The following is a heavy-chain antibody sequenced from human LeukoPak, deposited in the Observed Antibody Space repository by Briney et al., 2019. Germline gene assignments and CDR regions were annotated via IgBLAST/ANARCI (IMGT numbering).Heavy chain of an antibody. CDR2: IIPIFGTA. V-gene: IGHV1-69*13. CDR1: GGTFISYA. J-gene: IGHJ4*02. Sequence: SVKVSCKASGGTFISYAISWVRQAPGQGLEWMGGIIPIFGTANYAQKFQGRVTITADESTSTAYMELSSLRSEDTAVHYCASCSPPGGYSSGWDECRYFDYWGQGTLVTVSS. CDR3: ASCSPPGGYSSGWDECRYFDY. D-gene: IGHD6-19*01.